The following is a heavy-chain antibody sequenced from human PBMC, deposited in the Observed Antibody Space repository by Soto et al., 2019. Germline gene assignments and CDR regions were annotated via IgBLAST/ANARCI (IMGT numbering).Heavy chain of an antibody. CDR2: IYSVDSDT. J-gene: IGHJ6*02. V-gene: IGHV5-51*01. CDR3: ARQGDPAGTYSYYYGMDV. Sequence: GESLKTYCKGSGYSFTSYWIGWGRQMPGTGPEWVGIIYSVDSDTRYSPSFQGQVTISADKSISSAYLQWSSLKAADTAMYYCARQGDPAGTYSYYYGMDVWGQGTTVTVSS. CDR1: GYSFTSYW. D-gene: IGHD2-2*01.